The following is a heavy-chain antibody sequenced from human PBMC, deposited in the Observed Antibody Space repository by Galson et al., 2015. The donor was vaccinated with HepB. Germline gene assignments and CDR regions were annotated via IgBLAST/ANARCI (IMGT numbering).Heavy chain of an antibody. V-gene: IGHV1-69*02. CDR2: IIPILGIA. D-gene: IGHD5-12*01. CDR3: ARHTGIVATILFLYYFDY. Sequence: SVKVSCKASGGTFSSYTISWVRQAPGQGLEWMGRIIPILGIANYAQKFQGRVTITADKSTSTAYMELSSLSSVTAADTAVYYCARHTGIVATILFLYYFDYWGQGTLVTVSS. CDR1: GGTFSSYT. J-gene: IGHJ4*02.